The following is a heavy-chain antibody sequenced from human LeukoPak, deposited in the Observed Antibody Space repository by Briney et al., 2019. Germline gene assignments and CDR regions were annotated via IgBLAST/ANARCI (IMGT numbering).Heavy chain of an antibody. J-gene: IGHJ4*02. CDR2: IYPGDSDT. CDR3: ARSVAGTEDY. D-gene: IGHD6-19*01. Sequence: GESLKISCKGSGYSFSNYWIGWVRQMPAKGLEWMGLIYPGDSDTRYSPSFPGQVTISADKSISTAYLQWSSLKDSDTAMYYCARSVAGTEDYWGQGTLVTVSS. CDR1: GYSFSNYW. V-gene: IGHV5-51*01.